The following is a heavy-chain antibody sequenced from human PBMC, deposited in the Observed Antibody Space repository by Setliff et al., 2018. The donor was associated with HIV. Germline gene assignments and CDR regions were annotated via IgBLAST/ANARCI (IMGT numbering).Heavy chain of an antibody. CDR3: TRRAHGRQEPR. CDR1: GDSISSYY. V-gene: IGHV4-4*08. Sequence: SETLSLTCTVSGDSISSYYWSWIRQPPGKGLEWIGYIYTSGSTNYNPSLRSRVTISVDTSKNHFSLKVNSVTASDTAVYYCTRRAHGRQEPRWDQGTLVTVSS. J-gene: IGHJ4*02. CDR2: IYTSGST.